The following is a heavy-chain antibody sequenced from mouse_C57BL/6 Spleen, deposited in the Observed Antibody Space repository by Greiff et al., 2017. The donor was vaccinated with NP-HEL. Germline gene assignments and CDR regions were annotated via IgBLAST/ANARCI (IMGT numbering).Heavy chain of an antibody. CDR3: ARRGDYCGFAY. CDR2: IYPRSGNT. Sequence: VQRVESGAELARPGASVKLSCKASGYTFTSYGISWVKQRTGQGLEWIGEIYPRSGNTYYNEKFKGKATLTADKSSSTAYMELRSLTSEDSAVYFCARRGDYCGFAYWGQGTLVTVSA. J-gene: IGHJ3*01. V-gene: IGHV1-81*01. D-gene: IGHD2-13*01. CDR1: GYTFTSYG.